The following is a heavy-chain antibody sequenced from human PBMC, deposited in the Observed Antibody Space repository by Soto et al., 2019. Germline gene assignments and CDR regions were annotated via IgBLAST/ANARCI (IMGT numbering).Heavy chain of an antibody. V-gene: IGHV4-38-2*02. Sequence: SETLSLTCAVSGYSISSGYYWGWIRQPPGKGLEWIGGIYHSGSTYYNPSLKSRVTISVDTSKNQFSLKLSSVTAADTAVYYCARDHITMVRGVTGHYYYGMDVWGQGTTVTVSS. CDR2: IYHSGST. CDR3: ARDHITMVRGVTGHYYYGMDV. J-gene: IGHJ6*02. D-gene: IGHD3-10*01. CDR1: GYSISSGYY.